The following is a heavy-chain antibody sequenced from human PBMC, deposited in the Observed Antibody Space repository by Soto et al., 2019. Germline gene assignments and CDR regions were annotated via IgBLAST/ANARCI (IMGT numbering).Heavy chain of an antibody. CDR3: AASFSRYRARFDD. CDR2: IDPSDSYT. CDR1: GYSFTSYL. J-gene: IGHJ4*02. Sequence: GESLKISCKGSGYSFTSYLVSWVRQMPGKGLEWMGRIDPSDSYTNYSPSFQGHVTISADKSISTAYLQWSSLKASDTAMYYCAASFSRYRARFDDWVQGTVFTVSS. D-gene: IGHD3-3*02. V-gene: IGHV5-10-1*01.